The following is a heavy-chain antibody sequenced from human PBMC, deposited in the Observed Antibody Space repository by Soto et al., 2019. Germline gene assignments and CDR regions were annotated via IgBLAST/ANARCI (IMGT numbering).Heavy chain of an antibody. CDR2: IIPIFGTA. CDR1: GGTFSSYA. V-gene: IGHV1-69*13. Sequence: AASVKVSCKASGGTFSSYAISWVRQAPGQGLEWMGGIIPIFGTANYAQRFQGRVTMTEESSADTPYMELSSLRSEDTAVYYCAIEVRRSNQFDHWGQGTMVTVSS. D-gene: IGHD3-10*01. CDR3: AIEVRRSNQFDH. J-gene: IGHJ4*02.